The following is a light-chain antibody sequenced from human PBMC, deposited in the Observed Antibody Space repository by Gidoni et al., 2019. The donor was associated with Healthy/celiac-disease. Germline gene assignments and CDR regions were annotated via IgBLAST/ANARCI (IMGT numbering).Light chain of an antibody. V-gene: IGKV1-5*01. Sequence: DMQMTQSPSTLPASVGDRVTNTCRASQSISSWLAWYQQKPGNAPKLLIYDASSLESGVPSRFSGSGSGTDFTLTISSLQPDDFATYYCQHPWTFXXXTKVEIK. CDR1: QSISSW. CDR2: DAS. CDR3: QHPWT. J-gene: IGKJ1*01.